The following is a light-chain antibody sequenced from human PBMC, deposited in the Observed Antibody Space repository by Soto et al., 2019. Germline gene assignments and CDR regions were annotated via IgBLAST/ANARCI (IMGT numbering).Light chain of an antibody. CDR2: AAS. CDR3: QQSYSVPLT. Sequence: DIQMTQSPSSLSASVGDRVTITCRASQSTSSYLNWYQQKPGKAPKLLIYAASSLQSGVPSRFSGSGSGTDYTLTISGLQTEDFATYFCQQSYSVPLTFGGGTKVDIK. CDR1: QSTSSY. J-gene: IGKJ4*01. V-gene: IGKV1-39*01.